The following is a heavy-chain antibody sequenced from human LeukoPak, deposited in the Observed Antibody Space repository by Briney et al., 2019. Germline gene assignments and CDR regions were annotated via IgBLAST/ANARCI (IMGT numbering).Heavy chain of an antibody. Sequence: GGSLRLSFAASGFTFSDYYMSWIRQAPGKGLEWVSYISSSGSTIYYADSVKGRFTISRDNAKNSLYLQMNSLRAEDTAVYYCAREDSVVRGVHQNWFDPWGQGTLVTVSS. CDR1: GFTFSDYY. J-gene: IGHJ5*02. CDR3: AREDSVVRGVHQNWFDP. D-gene: IGHD3-10*01. CDR2: ISSSGSTI. V-gene: IGHV3-11*04.